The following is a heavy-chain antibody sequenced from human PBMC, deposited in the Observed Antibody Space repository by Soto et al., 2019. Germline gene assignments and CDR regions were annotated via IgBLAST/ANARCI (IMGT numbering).Heavy chain of an antibody. CDR2: IYSGGST. J-gene: IGHJ4*02. CDR1: GFTVSSNY. V-gene: IGHV3-53*04. D-gene: IGHD3-10*01. CDR3: ASHAVNGYGSGSTPDY. Sequence: EVQLVESGGGLVQPGGSLRLSCAASGFTVSSNYMSWVRQAPGKGLEWVSVIYSGGSTYYADSVKGRFTISRHISKSTLYLQMNSLRAEDTAVYYCASHAVNGYGSGSTPDYWGQGTLVSVSS.